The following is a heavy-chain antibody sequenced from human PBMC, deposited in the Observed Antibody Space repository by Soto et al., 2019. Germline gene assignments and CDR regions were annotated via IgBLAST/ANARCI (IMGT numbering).Heavy chain of an antibody. Sequence: GGSLRLSCAASGFPFTIYSMNWVRQAPGKGLEWVSYIGIISSTIYYADSVMGRFTISRDNARNSLYLQMNSLRDEDTAVYYCARDSGYAFDIWGQGTMVTVSS. CDR2: IGIISSTI. V-gene: IGHV3-48*02. J-gene: IGHJ3*02. CDR1: GFPFTIYS. CDR3: ARDSGYAFDI. D-gene: IGHD1-1*01.